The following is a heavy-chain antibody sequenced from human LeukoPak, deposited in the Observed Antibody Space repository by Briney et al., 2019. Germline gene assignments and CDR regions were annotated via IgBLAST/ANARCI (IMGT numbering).Heavy chain of an antibody. J-gene: IGHJ6*02. CDR3: ARDNGRFGELFADYYYYGMDV. Sequence: ASVKVSCKASGYTFTSYGISWVRQAPGQGLEWMGWISAYNGNTNYAQELQGRVTMTTDTSTSTAYMELRSLRSDDTAVYYCARDNGRFGELFADYYYYGMDVWGQGTTVTVSS. CDR1: GYTFTSYG. CDR2: ISAYNGNT. V-gene: IGHV1-18*01. D-gene: IGHD3-10*01.